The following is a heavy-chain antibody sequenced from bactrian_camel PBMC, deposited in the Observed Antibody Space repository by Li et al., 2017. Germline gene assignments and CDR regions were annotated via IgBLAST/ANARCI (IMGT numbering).Heavy chain of an antibody. CDR2: ISSGGGAT. V-gene: IGHV3S40*01. CDR1: GYTYSYQ. D-gene: IGHD6*01. Sequence: VQLVESGGGLVQAGGSLRLSCAVHGYTYSYQMGWFRQAPGKAREGVAPISSGGGATAYADSVKGRFTISLDFAKDILYLQMNDLKPEDTAVYYCAADEGGVAYGGVCPSPGFGTWGQGTQVTVS. CDR3: AADEGGVAYGGVCPSPGFGT. J-gene: IGHJ6*01.